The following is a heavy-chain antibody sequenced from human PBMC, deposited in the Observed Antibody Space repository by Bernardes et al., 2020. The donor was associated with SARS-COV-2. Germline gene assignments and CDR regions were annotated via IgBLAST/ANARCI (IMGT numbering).Heavy chain of an antibody. CDR3: ARVKSYGWFDP. CDR2: INSDGRVL. D-gene: IGHD5-18*01. V-gene: IGHV3-74*01. CDR1: GFSFSTYW. J-gene: IGHJ5*02. Sequence: GGSLRLSCAASGFSFSTYWVHWVRQPPGKGLVWISRINSDGRVLDYADSVKGRFTISRDNAKNSLYLQMNSLRAEDTAVYYCARVKSYGWFDPWGQGTLVTVSS.